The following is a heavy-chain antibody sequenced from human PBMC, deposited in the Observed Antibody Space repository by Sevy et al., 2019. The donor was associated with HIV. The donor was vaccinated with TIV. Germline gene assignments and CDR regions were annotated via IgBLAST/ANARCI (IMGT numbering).Heavy chain of an antibody. V-gene: IGHV4-39*01. CDR1: GGSVSSSSHY. J-gene: IGHJ3*01. Sequence: SETLSLTCTVSGGSVSSSSHYWGWIRQPPGKGLELIGSIYYGGSTHFNPSLRSRVTIFVDTSKNQVSLKLSSVTAADTAVYFCARTPPFDAFDLWGQGTVVTVSS. CDR3: ARTPPFDAFDL. CDR2: IYYGGST.